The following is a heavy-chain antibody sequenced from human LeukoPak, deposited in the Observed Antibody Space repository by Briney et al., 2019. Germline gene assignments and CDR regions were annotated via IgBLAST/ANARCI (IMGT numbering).Heavy chain of an antibody. CDR1: GYTFTSYG. CDR3: ARGPITIFGVVIPFDY. V-gene: IGHV1-18*01. D-gene: IGHD3-3*01. CDR2: ISAYNGNT. J-gene: IGHJ4*02. Sequence: ASVKVSCKASGYTFTSYGISWVRQAPGQGLEWMGWISAYNGNTNYARKLQGRVTRTTDTSTSTAYMELRSLRSDDTAVYYCARGPITIFGVVIPFDYWGQGTLVTVSS.